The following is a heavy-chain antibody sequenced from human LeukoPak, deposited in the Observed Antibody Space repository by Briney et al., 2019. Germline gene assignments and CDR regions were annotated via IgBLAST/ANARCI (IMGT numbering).Heavy chain of an antibody. V-gene: IGHV4-59*08. CDR3: VRSSTYHLFDD. J-gene: IGHJ4*02. CDR1: GGSISSYY. Sequence: RPSETLSLTCTVSGGSISSYYCSWIRQPPGKRLEWIGYMYYSGSTNYNPSLKSRVTISVDTSKDQFSLKLSSVTAADTAVYYCVRSSTYHLFDDWGQGTLVTVSS. CDR2: MYYSGST. D-gene: IGHD2-15*01.